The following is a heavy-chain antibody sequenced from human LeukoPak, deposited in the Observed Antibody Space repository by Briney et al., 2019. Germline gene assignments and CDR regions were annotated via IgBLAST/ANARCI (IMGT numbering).Heavy chain of an antibody. CDR3: ARLRPGGFDY. CDR1: GGSISSSSYY. J-gene: IGHJ4*02. Sequence: SETLSLTCTVSGGSISSSSYYWGWIRQPPGKGLEWIGSIYYSGSTYYNPSLKSRVTMSVDTSKNQFSLKLSSVTAAGTAVYYCARLRPGGFDYWGQGTLVTATS. D-gene: IGHD3-10*01. CDR2: IYYSGST. V-gene: IGHV4-39*01.